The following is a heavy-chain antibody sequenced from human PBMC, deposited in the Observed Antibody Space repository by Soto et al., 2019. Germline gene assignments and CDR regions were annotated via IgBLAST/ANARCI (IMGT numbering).Heavy chain of an antibody. D-gene: IGHD1-26*01. CDR2: IKQDGSEK. CDR3: AGDPNIVGATHGGYYYYYGMDV. CDR1: GFTFSSYG. V-gene: IGHV3-7*01. J-gene: IGHJ6*02. Sequence: GGSLRLSCAASGFTFSSYGMSWVRQAPGKGLEWVANIKQDGSEKYYVDSVKGRFTISRDNAKNSLYLQMNSLRAEDTAVYYCAGDPNIVGATHGGYYYYYGMDVWGQGTTVT.